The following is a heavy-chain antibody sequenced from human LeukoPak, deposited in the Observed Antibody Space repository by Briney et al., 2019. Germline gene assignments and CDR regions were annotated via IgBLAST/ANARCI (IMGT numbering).Heavy chain of an antibody. V-gene: IGHV4-39*01. CDR1: GGSISSGSYF. D-gene: IGHD6-13*01. J-gene: IGHJ4*02. CDR2: IYYSGST. CDR3: ASYPYDSSWSN. Sequence: SETLSLTCTVSGGSISSGSYFWGWIRQPPGKRLEWIATIYYSGSTYYNPSLRSRVTISVDTSTNQFSLKLSSVTAADTAVYYCASYPYDSSWSNWGQGTLVTVSS.